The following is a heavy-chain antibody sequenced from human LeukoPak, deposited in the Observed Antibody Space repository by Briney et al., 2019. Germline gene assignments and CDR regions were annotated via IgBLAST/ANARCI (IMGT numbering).Heavy chain of an antibody. D-gene: IGHD3-9*01. CDR1: GGSISSYY. CDR2: IYYSGST. CDR3: ARGGARYYDILTGYYTEPFDY. Sequence: SETLSLTCTVSGGSISSYYWSWIRQPPGKGLEWIGYIYYSGSTNYNPSLKSRVTISVDTSNNQFSLKLSSVTAADTAVYYCARGGARYYDILTGYYTEPFDYWGQGTLVTVSS. J-gene: IGHJ4*02. V-gene: IGHV4-59*01.